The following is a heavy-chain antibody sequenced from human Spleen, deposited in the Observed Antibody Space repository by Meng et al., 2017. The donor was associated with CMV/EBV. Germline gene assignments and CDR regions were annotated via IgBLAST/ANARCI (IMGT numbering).Heavy chain of an antibody. CDR1: GGSFSGYY. J-gene: IGHJ4*02. D-gene: IGHD6-19*01. V-gene: IGHV4-34*01. CDR2: INNSGST. CDR3: ARDSGGWDLDY. Sequence: SETLSLTCAVYGGSFSGYYLSWIRQSPGKGLEWIGEINNSGSTNYIPSLRSRVTISLDTSNKQVSLTLTSVTAADTAVYYCARDSGGWDLDYWGQGTLVTVSS.